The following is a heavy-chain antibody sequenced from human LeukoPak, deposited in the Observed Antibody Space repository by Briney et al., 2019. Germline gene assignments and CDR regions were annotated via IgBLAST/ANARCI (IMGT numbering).Heavy chain of an antibody. CDR2: INHSGST. CDR1: GGSFSGYY. J-gene: IGHJ5*02. V-gene: IGHV4-34*01. CDR3: ARSTHYDFWSGPPMVSWFDP. Sequence: PSETLSLTCAVYGGSFSGYYWSWIRQPPGKGLEWIGEINHSGSTNYNPSLKSRVTISVDTSKNQFSLKLSSVTAADTAVYYCARSTHYDFWSGPPMVSWFDPWGQGTLVTVSS. D-gene: IGHD3-3*01.